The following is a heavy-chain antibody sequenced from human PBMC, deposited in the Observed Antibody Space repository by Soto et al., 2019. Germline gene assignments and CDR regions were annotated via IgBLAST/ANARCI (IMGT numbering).Heavy chain of an antibody. Sequence: SETLSLTCTVSGGSISSYYWSWIRQPPGKGLEWIGYIYYSGSTNYNPSLKSRVTISVDTSKNQFSLKLSSVTAADTAVYYCAIGIIVATIQLDYYYYMDVWGKGTTVTVSS. CDR3: AIGIIVATIQLDYYYYMDV. CDR2: IYYSGST. V-gene: IGHV4-59*01. D-gene: IGHD5-12*01. J-gene: IGHJ6*03. CDR1: GGSISSYY.